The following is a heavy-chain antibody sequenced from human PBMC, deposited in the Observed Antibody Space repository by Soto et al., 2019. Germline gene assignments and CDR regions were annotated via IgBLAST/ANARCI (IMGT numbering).Heavy chain of an antibody. CDR1: GFTVSSRY. D-gene: IGHD6-25*01. Sequence: GGSLRLSCAASGFTVSSRYMSWVRQAPRKGLEWVSVIYSVGSTDYADSVKGRFTISRDKSKNMVYLQMNSLRAEDTAVYYCAGGGRRYYIYYWGQGA. J-gene: IGHJ4*02. CDR2: IYSVGST. CDR3: AGGGRRYYIYY. V-gene: IGHV3-53*01.